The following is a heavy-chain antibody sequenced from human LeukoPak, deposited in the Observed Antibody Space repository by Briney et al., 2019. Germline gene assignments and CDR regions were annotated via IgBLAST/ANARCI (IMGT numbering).Heavy chain of an antibody. V-gene: IGHV4-39*01. Sequence: SETLSLTCTVSGGSISSSSYYWGWIRQPPGKGLEWIGSIYYSGSTYYNPSLKSRVTISVDTSKNQFPLKLSSVTAADTAVYYCARQDGGNFESNYWGQGTLVTISS. D-gene: IGHD4-23*01. J-gene: IGHJ4*02. CDR1: GGSISSSSYY. CDR2: IYYSGST. CDR3: ARQDGGNFESNY.